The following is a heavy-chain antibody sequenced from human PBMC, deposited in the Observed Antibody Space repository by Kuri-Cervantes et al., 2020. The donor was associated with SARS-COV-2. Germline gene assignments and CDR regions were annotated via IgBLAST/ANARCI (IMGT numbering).Heavy chain of an antibody. Sequence: SETLSLTCTVSGGSISSYYWSWIRQPAGKGLEWIGRIYTSGSTNYNPSLKSRVTMSVDTSKSQFSLKLSSVTAADTAVYYCSSSSSLSYYFDYWGQGTLVTVSS. D-gene: IGHD6-6*01. CDR2: IYTSGST. J-gene: IGHJ4*02. CDR1: GGSISSYY. CDR3: SSSSSLSYYFDY. V-gene: IGHV4-4*07.